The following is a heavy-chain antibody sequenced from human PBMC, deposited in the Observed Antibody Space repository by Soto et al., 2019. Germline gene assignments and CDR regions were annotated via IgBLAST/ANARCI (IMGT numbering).Heavy chain of an antibody. Sequence: ASVKVSCKASGYTFTSYYMHWVRQAPGQGLEWMGIINPSGGSTSYAQKFQGRVTMTRDTSTSTVYMELSSLRSEDTAVYYCARGARIYGSGSYYRENYYYMDVWGKGTTVTVSS. V-gene: IGHV1-46*03. D-gene: IGHD3-10*01. CDR3: ARGARIYGSGSYYRENYYYMDV. CDR2: INPSGGST. CDR1: GYTFTSYY. J-gene: IGHJ6*03.